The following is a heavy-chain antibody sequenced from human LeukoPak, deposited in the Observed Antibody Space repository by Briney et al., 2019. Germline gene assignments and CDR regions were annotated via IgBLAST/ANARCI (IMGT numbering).Heavy chain of an antibody. CDR3: ARGHYGLAV. Sequence: GGSLRLSCEVSGFTFSSYWMTWVRRAPGKGLEWVASVNPDGSERYYLDSVKGRFTIPSDNARNSLFLQMNSLRVEDTGVYYCARGHYGLAVWGQGTTVIVSS. CDR2: VNPDGSER. CDR1: GFTFSSYW. J-gene: IGHJ6*02. V-gene: IGHV3-7*01.